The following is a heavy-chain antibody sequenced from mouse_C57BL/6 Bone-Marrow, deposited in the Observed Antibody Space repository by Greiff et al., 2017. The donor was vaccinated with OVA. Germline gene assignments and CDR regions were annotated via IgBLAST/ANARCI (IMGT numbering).Heavy chain of an antibody. CDR3: ARYQNTAVVADDWYYGV. D-gene: IGHD1-1*01. CDR1: GFTFTSYG. V-gene: IGHV1-81*01. Sequence: QVQLQQSGAELARPGASVKLSCKASGFTFTSYGISWVKQRTGQGLEWIGEIYPRSGNTYYNEKFKGKATLTADKSSSTAYMELRILSTEDSPVYCGARYQNTAVVADDWYYGVWYTGTTVTVTS. J-gene: IGHJ1*03. CDR2: IYPRSGNT.